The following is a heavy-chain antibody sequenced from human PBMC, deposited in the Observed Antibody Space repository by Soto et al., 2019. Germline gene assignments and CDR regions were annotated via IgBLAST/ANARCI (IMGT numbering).Heavy chain of an antibody. J-gene: IGHJ4*02. CDR1: GYTFTSYY. Sequence: ASVKVSCKASGYTFTSYYIHWVRQAPGQGLEWMGWINPITGGTNYAPKFQGRVTMTRDTSITTAYMELSSLMSEDTAVYYCARPPGYISDWYYFELWGQGTQVTVSS. D-gene: IGHD3-9*01. CDR2: INPITGGT. V-gene: IGHV1-2*02. CDR3: ARPPGYISDWYYFEL.